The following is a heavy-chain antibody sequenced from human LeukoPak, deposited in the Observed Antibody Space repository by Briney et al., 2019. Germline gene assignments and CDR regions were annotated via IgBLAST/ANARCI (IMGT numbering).Heavy chain of an antibody. Sequence: SETLSLTCAVYGGSFSGYYWSWIRQPPGKGLEWIGEINHGGSTNYNPSLKSRVTISVDTSKNQFSLKLSSVTAADTAVYYCARGLHTRYGSGSYYRPTRYYFDYWGQGTLVTVSS. CDR1: GGSFSGYY. J-gene: IGHJ4*02. CDR2: INHGGST. V-gene: IGHV4-34*01. D-gene: IGHD3-10*01. CDR3: ARGLHTRYGSGSYYRPTRYYFDY.